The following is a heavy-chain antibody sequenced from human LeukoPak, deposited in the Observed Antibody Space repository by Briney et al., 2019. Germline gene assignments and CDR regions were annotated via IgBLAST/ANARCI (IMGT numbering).Heavy chain of an antibody. D-gene: IGHD6-19*01. CDR2: ISYDGSNK. Sequence: GGSLRLSCAASGFTFSSYGMHWVRQAPGKGLEWVAVISYDGSNKYYADSVKGRFTISRDNSKSTLYLQMNSLRAEDTAVYYCAKDQGYSSGWSFDYWGQGTLVTVSS. CDR3: AKDQGYSSGWSFDY. CDR1: GFTFSSYG. J-gene: IGHJ4*02. V-gene: IGHV3-30*18.